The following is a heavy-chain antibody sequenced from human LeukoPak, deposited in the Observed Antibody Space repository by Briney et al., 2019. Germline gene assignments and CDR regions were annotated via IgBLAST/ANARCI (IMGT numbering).Heavy chain of an antibody. Sequence: GGSLRLSCAASGFIFSTYGMHWVRQAPGKGLEWVAFIRYDGSNKSYADSVKGRFTISRDNSKNTLYLQMNSLRTEDTAVYYCARGSYSSGWYGYYYYMDVWGKGTTVTVSS. CDR2: IRYDGSNK. CDR1: GFIFSTYG. J-gene: IGHJ6*03. V-gene: IGHV3-30*02. D-gene: IGHD6-19*01. CDR3: ARGSYSSGWYGYYYYMDV.